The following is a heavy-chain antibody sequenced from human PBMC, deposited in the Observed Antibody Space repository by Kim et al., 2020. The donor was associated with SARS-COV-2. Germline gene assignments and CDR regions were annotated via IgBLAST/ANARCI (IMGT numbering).Heavy chain of an antibody. Sequence: GSSMGYADSVNGRFSISRDNAKKSLSLQMNSLTPEDTAVYYCVREPANWGQGTLVTVSS. CDR3: VREPAN. CDR2: GSSM. V-gene: IGHV3-11*01. J-gene: IGHJ4*02.